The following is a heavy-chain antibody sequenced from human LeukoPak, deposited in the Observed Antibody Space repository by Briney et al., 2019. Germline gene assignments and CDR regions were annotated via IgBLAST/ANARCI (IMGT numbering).Heavy chain of an antibody. Sequence: MSSETLSLTCAVYGGSSSGYYWSWIRQPAGKGLEWIGRIYTSGSTNSNPSLKSQVTMSVDTSKNQFSLKLSSVTAADTAVYYCAREPLWSGYSYYYYYMDVWGKGTTVTVSS. CDR1: GGSSSGYY. V-gene: IGHV4-4*07. CDR2: IYTSGST. D-gene: IGHD3-3*01. J-gene: IGHJ6*03. CDR3: AREPLWSGYSYYYYYMDV.